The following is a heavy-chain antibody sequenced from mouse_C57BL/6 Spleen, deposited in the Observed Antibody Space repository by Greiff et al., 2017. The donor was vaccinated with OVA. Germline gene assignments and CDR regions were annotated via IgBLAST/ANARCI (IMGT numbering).Heavy chain of an antibody. CDR1: GYAFSSSW. CDR3: ARVAKGYAMDY. J-gene: IGHJ4*01. D-gene: IGHD1-1*01. Sequence: VKLQESGPELVKPGASVKISCKASGYAFSSSWMNWVKQRPGKGLEWIGRIYPGDGDTNYNGKFKGKATLTADKSSSTAYMQLSSLTSEDSAVYFCARVAKGYAMDYWGQGTSVTVSS. CDR2: IYPGDGDT. V-gene: IGHV1-82*01.